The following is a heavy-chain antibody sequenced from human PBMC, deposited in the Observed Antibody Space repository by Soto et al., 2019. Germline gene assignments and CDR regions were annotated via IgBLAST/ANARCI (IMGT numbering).Heavy chain of an antibody. Sequence: EVQLVESGGGLVKPGGSLRLSCAASGFTFSSYSMNWVRQAPGKGLEWVSSISSSSSYIYYADSVKGRFTISRDNAKNSLYLQMNSLRAEDTAVYYCARSGYCGGDCYAGFDYWGQGTLVTVSS. V-gene: IGHV3-21*01. D-gene: IGHD2-21*02. CDR1: GFTFSSYS. J-gene: IGHJ4*02. CDR3: ARSGYCGGDCYAGFDY. CDR2: ISSSSSYI.